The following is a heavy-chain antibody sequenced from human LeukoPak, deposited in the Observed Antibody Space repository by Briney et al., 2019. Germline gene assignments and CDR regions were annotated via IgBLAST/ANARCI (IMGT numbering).Heavy chain of an antibody. V-gene: IGHV3-23*01. J-gene: IGHJ4*02. CDR1: GFTFSEYY. D-gene: IGHD1-26*01. CDR2: ISSGGAST. Sequence: GGSLRLSCAASGFTFSEYYMSGVRQAPGKGLEWVSSISSGGASTYYADSGKGRFNISRDNSKNTLYLQMNSLRAEDTAVYYCAKWRSSSVGASPFSDYWGQGTLVTVSS. CDR3: AKWRSSSVGASPFSDY.